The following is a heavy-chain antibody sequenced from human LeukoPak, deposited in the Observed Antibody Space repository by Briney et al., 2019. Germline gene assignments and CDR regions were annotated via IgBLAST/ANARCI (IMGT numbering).Heavy chain of an antibody. D-gene: IGHD3-10*01. J-gene: IGHJ4*02. V-gene: IGHV4-34*01. CDR2: MYYSGNT. Sequence: ASETLSLTCAVYGGSFSGYYWSWIRQPPGKGLEWIGSMYYSGNTHYNPSLKSRVTISVDTSKNQFSLKLSSVTAADTAVYYCARQAIGFGEFHFDYWGQGTLVTVSS. CDR3: ARQAIGFGEFHFDY. CDR1: GGSFSGYY.